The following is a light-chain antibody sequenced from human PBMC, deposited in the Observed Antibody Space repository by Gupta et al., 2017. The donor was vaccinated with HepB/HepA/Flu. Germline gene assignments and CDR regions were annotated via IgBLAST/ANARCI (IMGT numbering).Light chain of an antibody. CDR1: QSVTRK. CDR3: QQYNAWPLT. CDR2: GAS. Sequence: IVMTQSPATLSVSPGERATLSSRASQSVTRKLARYQQKPGQSPRILIYGASARATGIPARFSGSGSGTEFIITISSMQSEDFVVYHCQQYNAWPLTFGQGTRLEIK. V-gene: IGKV3-15*01. J-gene: IGKJ5*01.